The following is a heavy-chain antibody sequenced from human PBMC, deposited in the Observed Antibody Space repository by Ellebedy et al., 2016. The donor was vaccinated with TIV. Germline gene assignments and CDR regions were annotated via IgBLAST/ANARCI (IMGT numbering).Heavy chain of an antibody. Sequence: ASVKVSXKASGFTLSSYGVSWVRQPPAQGLEWLGWINTYSGASNYAQKLRGRVTVTTDTSTSTAYMELRSLRSDDSAVYYCARAITDTTLTDGHKYYGMDVWGQGTTVTVSS. CDR1: GFTLSSYG. D-gene: IGHD4-17*01. CDR2: INTYSGAS. V-gene: IGHV1-18*01. J-gene: IGHJ6*02. CDR3: ARAITDTTLTDGHKYYGMDV.